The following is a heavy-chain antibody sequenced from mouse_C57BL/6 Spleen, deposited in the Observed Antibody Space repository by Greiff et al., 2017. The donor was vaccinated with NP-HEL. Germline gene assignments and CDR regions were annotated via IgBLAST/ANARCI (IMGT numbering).Heavy chain of an antibody. V-gene: IGHV5-6*02. Sequence: EVMLVESGGDLVKPGGSLKLSCAASGFTFSSYGMSWVRQTPDKRLEWVATISSGGSYTYYPDSVKGRFTISRDNAKNTLYLQMSSLKSEDTAMYYCARRGYSAWFAYWGQGTLVTVSA. CDR3: ARRGYSAWFAY. D-gene: IGHD2-3*01. CDR2: ISSGGSYT. J-gene: IGHJ3*01. CDR1: GFTFSSYG.